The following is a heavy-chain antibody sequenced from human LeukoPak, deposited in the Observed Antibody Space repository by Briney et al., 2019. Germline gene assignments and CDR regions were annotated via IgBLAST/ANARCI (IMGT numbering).Heavy chain of an antibody. J-gene: IGHJ4*02. CDR3: SRESGAFCPSGY. V-gene: IGHV4-4*02. CDR1: GGSISSTNW. D-gene: IGHD1-26*01. CDR2: VSLTGET. Sequence: SETLSLTCGVSGGSISSTNWWSWVRQPPGQGLEWIGEVSLTGETNYNPSLNGRVTMSLDGSRNQLSLTLTSVTAADTAIYYCSRESGAFCPSGYWGQGTLVIVPP.